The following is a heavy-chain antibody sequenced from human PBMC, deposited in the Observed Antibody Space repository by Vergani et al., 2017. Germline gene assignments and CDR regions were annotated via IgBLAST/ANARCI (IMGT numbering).Heavy chain of an antibody. CDR3: AKRQGPIVVVPAATDY. V-gene: IGHV3-23*01. CDR2: ISGSGGST. D-gene: IGHD2-2*01. CDR1: GFTFSSYA. J-gene: IGHJ4*02. Sequence: EVQLLESGGGLVQPGGSLRLSCAASGFTFSSYAMSWVRQAPGKGLEWVSAISGSGGSTYYADSVKGRFTISRDNSKNTLYLQMNSLRAEDTAVYYCAKRQGPIVVVPAATDYWGQGTLDTVSS.